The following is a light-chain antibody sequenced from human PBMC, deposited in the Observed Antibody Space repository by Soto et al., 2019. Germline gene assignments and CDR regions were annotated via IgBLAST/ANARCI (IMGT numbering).Light chain of an antibody. V-gene: IGKV1-27*01. CDR1: HDISIY. Sequence: DIQMTQSPSSLSASVGDRVTITCRASHDISIYLAWYQQKPGKDPKLLIYAASTLQSGVPSRFSGSGSGTDFTLTISSLQPEDVATYYCQKYNSAPPTFGQGTRLEI. CDR3: QKYNSAPPT. CDR2: AAS. J-gene: IGKJ5*01.